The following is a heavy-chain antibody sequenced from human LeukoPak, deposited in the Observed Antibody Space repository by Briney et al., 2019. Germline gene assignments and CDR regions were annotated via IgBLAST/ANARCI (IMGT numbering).Heavy chain of an antibody. CDR3: ARRRGSFDY. J-gene: IGHJ4*02. Sequence: GGSLRLSCAASVFTFSSYSMNWVRQAPGKGLEWVSYISSSSSTIYYADSVKGRFTISRDNAKNSLYLQMNSLRAEDTAVYYWARRRGSFDYWGQGTLVTVSS. D-gene: IGHD3-10*01. V-gene: IGHV3-48*01. CDR1: VFTFSSYS. CDR2: ISSSSSTI.